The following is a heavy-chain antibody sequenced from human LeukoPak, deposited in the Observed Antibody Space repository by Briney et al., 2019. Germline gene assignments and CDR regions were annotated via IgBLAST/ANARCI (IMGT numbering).Heavy chain of an antibody. Sequence: PGRSLRLSCAASGFTFSSYAMHWVHQAPGKGLEWVAVISYDGSNKYYADSVKGRFTISRDNSKNTLYLQMNSLRAEDTAVYYCAREFIAARPFDYWGQGTLVTVSS. CDR2: ISYDGSNK. CDR1: GFTFSSYA. J-gene: IGHJ4*02. CDR3: AREFIAARPFDY. V-gene: IGHV3-30*01. D-gene: IGHD6-25*01.